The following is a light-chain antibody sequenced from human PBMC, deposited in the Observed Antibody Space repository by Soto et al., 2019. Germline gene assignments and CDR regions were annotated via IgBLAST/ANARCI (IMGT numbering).Light chain of an antibody. J-gene: IGKJ1*01. CDR2: GAS. Sequence: EIFLTQSPGTLSLSRGEIATLSCRASQSVSSSYLAWYQQKPGQAPRLLIYGASSRATGIPDRFSGSGSGTDFTLTISRLEPEDFAVYYCQQYGSSPGWTFGQGTKVDIK. CDR1: QSVSSSY. V-gene: IGKV3-20*01. CDR3: QQYGSSPGWT.